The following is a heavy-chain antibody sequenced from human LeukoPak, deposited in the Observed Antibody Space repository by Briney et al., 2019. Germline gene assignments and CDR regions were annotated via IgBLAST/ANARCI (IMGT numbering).Heavy chain of an antibody. CDR1: GYSISSGYY. CDR2: IYHSGST. D-gene: IGHD6-13*01. J-gene: IGHJ3*02. V-gene: IGHV4-38-2*02. Sequence: SETLSLTCTVSGYSISSGYYWGWIRQPPGKGLEWIGSIYHSGSTYYNPSLKSRVTISVDTSKNQFSLKLSSVTAADTAEYYCARKYSSSWLDAFDIWGQGTMVTVSS. CDR3: ARKYSSSWLDAFDI.